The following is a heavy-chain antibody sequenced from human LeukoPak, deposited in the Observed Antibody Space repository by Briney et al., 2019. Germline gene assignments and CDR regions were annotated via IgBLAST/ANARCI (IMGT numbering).Heavy chain of an antibody. CDR1: GYTFTSYG. CDR2: ISAYNGNT. Sequence: GASVKVSCKASGYTFTSYGISWVRQAPGQGLEWMGWISAYNGNTNYAQKLQGRVTMTTDTSTSTAYMELRSLRAEDTAVYYCAKGTKLAVAANNYFDYWGQGTLLTVSS. V-gene: IGHV1-18*01. CDR3: AKGTKLAVAANNYFDY. D-gene: IGHD2-15*01. J-gene: IGHJ4*02.